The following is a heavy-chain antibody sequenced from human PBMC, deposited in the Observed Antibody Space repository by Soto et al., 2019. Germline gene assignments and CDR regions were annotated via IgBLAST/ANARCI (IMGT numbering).Heavy chain of an antibody. J-gene: IGHJ4*02. CDR3: ARDPSPLIAAAGTVDY. CDR1: GYTFTGYY. Sequence: QVQLVQSGAEVKKPGASVKVSCKASGYTFTGYYMHWVRQAPGQGLEWMGWINPNSGGTNYAQKFQGRVTMTRDTSIITAYMELSRLRSDDTAVYYCARDPSPLIAAAGTVDYWGQGTLVTVSS. V-gene: IGHV1-2*02. D-gene: IGHD6-13*01. CDR2: INPNSGGT.